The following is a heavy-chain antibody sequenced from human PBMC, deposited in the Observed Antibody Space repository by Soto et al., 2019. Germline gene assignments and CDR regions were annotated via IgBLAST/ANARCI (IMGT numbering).Heavy chain of an antibody. J-gene: IGHJ4*02. D-gene: IGHD1-7*01. V-gene: IGHV4-38-2*01. CDR1: GFSMSGGYY. CDR2: IYHSGNT. CDR3: ARARIIVSGTIVDY. Sequence: LSLTCAVSGFSMSGGYYCGWFRQPPGKGLEWIGTIYHSGNTYYSPSLTSRVTISVDTSKNHFSLQLRSVTAADTAVYYCARARIIVSGTIVDYWGQGTLVTVSS.